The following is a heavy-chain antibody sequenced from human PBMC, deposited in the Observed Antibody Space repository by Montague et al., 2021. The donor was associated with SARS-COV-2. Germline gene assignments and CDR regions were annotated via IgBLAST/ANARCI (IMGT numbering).Heavy chain of an antibody. V-gene: IGHV4-31*03. Sequence: TLSLTCTVPGGSISSGGYYWSWIRQHPGKGLECIGYIYYSGSTXYNPSLKSRVTISVDTSKNQFSLKLSSVTAADTAVYYCARAASDIVLMVYAIRAFDIWGQGTMVTVSS. CDR2: IYYSGST. CDR3: ARAASDIVLMVYAIRAFDI. CDR1: GGSISSGGYY. D-gene: IGHD2-8*01. J-gene: IGHJ3*02.